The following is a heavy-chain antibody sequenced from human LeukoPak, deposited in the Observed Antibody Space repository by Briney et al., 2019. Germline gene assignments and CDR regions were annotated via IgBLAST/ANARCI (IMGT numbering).Heavy chain of an antibody. CDR2: IIPILGIA. CDR3: AREVLQLWLPYYFDY. J-gene: IGHJ4*02. Sequence: SVKVSCKASGGTFSSYAISWVRQAPGQGLEWMGRIIPILGIANYAQKFQGRVTITADKSTSTAYMELSSLRSEDTAVYCCAREVLQLWLPYYFDYWGQGTLVTVSS. V-gene: IGHV1-69*04. CDR1: GGTFSSYA. D-gene: IGHD5-18*01.